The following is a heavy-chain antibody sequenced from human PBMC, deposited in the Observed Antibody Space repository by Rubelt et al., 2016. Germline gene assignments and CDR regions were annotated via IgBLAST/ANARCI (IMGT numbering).Heavy chain of an antibody. CDR2: INHSGST. D-gene: IGHD1-26*01. Sequence: VQLVESGGGLIQPGGSLRLSCAASGFTVSSNYMSWIRQPPGKGLEWIGEINHSGSTNFNPSRKSRVTISVDTSKNQFSLKLSSVTAADTAVYYCARARGSYQTFDYWGQGTLVTVSS. J-gene: IGHJ4*02. CDR3: ARARGSYQTFDY. CDR1: GFTVSSNY. V-gene: IGHV4-34*01.